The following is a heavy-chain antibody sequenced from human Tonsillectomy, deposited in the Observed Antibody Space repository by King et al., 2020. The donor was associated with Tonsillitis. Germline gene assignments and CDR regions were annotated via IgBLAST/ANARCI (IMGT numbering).Heavy chain of an antibody. J-gene: IGHJ6*03. CDR3: ARVSYMGTVPPPYYYYYMDV. CDR1: GGSISSYY. V-gene: IGHV4-59*01. Sequence: HVQLQESGPGLVKPSENLSLTCTVSGGSISSYYWSWIRQPPGKGLEWIGYISDSGRTNYNTSLKSRVTISVDTSKNQFSLELTSVTAADTAVYYCARVSYMGTVPPPYYYYYMDVWGKGTTVTVSS. D-gene: IGHD4-11*01. CDR2: ISDSGRT.